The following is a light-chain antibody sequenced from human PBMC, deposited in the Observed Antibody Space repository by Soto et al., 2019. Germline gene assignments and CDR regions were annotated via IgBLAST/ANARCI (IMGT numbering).Light chain of an antibody. V-gene: IGKV3-15*01. CDR3: QPYNTGPYP. Sequence: EILMTQSPATLSVSPGERATLSCRASQSVSSNLAWYQQKPGQAPRLLIYGASNRATGIPARFSGSGSGTEFTLTISSLPSEDFAVYYCQPYNTGPYPLGQGTKREIK. CDR1: QSVSSN. CDR2: GAS. J-gene: IGKJ2*01.